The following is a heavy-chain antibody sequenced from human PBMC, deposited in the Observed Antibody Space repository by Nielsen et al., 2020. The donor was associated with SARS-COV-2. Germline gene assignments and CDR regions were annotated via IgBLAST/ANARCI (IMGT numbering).Heavy chain of an antibody. CDR1: GYTFTGYY. J-gene: IGHJ5*02. Sequence: ASVKVSCKASGYTFTGYYMHWVRQAPGQGLEWMEWINPNSGGTNYAQKFQGWVTMTRDTSISTAYMELSRLRSDDTAVYYCARELNSYYDFLGFDPWGQGTLVTVSS. V-gene: IGHV1-2*04. CDR2: INPNSGGT. CDR3: ARELNSYYDFLGFDP. D-gene: IGHD3-3*01.